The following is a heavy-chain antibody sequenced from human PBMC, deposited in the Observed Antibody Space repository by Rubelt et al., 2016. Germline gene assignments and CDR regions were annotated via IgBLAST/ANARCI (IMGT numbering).Heavy chain of an antibody. J-gene: IGHJ3*02. CDR2: FDPEDGET. D-gene: IGHD3-10*01. Sequence: QVQLVQSGAEVKKPGASVKVSCKVSGYTLTELSMHWVRQAPGKGLEWMGGFDPEDGETIYAQKFRGRVTRTEDTSTDTAYMELSSLRSEDTAVYYCATRTVGVIGPHAFDIWGQGTMVTVSS. V-gene: IGHV1-24*01. CDR1: GYTLTELS. CDR3: ATRTVGVIGPHAFDI.